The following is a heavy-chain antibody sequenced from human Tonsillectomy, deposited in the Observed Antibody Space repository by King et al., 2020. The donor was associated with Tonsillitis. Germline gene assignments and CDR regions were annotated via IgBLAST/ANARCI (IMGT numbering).Heavy chain of an antibody. CDR3: ARDYYDSSGYWFDY. V-gene: IGHV1-69*01. CDR1: GGTFSSYA. D-gene: IGHD3-22*01. Sequence: VQLVESGAEVKKPGSSVKVSCKASGGTFSSYAISWVRRAPGQGLEWMGGLIPLFGTANYAQKFQGRITIIADESTRTAYMELSSLRSEDTAVYYCARDYYDSSGYWFDYWGQGILVTVSS. CDR2: LIPLFGTA. J-gene: IGHJ4*02.